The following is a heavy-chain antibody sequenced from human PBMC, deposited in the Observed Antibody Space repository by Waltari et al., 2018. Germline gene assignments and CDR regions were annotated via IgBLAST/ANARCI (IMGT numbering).Heavy chain of an antibody. Sequence: QVQLVESGGGVVQPGTSLRLSCEASGFTFSRYAIAWVRQAPGKGMECGELISYDGTNKYYADAVKGRFTISGDNSRGTLYLHMNGLRPDDTAVYYCARDRYFYDKTVPRYWGQGTLVTVSS. CDR2: ISYDGTNK. CDR3: ARDRYFYDKTVPRY. V-gene: IGHV3-30*04. CDR1: GFTFSRYA. J-gene: IGHJ4*02. D-gene: IGHD3-22*01.